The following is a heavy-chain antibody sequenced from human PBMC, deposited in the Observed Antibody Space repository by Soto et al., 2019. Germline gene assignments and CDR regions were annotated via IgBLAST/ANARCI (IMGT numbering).Heavy chain of an antibody. CDR3: ARDQSSTNGAEDY. CDR1: GYTFTNYY. D-gene: IGHD2-8*01. CDR2: ISTYNGNT. J-gene: IGHJ4*02. Sequence: QVQLVQSGADVQKPGASVKVSCKASGYTFTNYYVSWARQAPGQGLEWMGWISTYNGNTKYAQNFQGRVSMTADTSTSTAYMELWSLRSDDTAVYYCARDQSSTNGAEDYWGQGTLVTVSS. V-gene: IGHV1-18*01.